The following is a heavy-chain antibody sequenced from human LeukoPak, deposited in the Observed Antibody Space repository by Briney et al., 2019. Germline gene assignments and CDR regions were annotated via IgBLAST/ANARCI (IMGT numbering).Heavy chain of an antibody. D-gene: IGHD3-22*01. CDR1: GFTFSSYE. J-gene: IGHJ3*02. V-gene: IGHV3-48*03. Sequence: PGGSLRLSCAASGFTFSSYEMNWVRQAPGKGLEWVSYISSSGSTIYYADSVKGRFTISRDNAKNSLYLQMNSLRAEDTAVYYCARDKSTMIVVVPDAFDIWGQGTMVTVPS. CDR2: ISSSGSTI. CDR3: ARDKSTMIVVVPDAFDI.